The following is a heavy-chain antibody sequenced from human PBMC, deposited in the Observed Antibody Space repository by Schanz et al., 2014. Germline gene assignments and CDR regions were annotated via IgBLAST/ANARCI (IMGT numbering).Heavy chain of an antibody. J-gene: IGHJ4*02. V-gene: IGHV7-4-1*02. D-gene: IGHD2-2*01. CDR2: INTKTGNP. CDR1: GYTFTSYS. CDR3: ARGYCAGTSCPSFDY. Sequence: QVHLVQSGSELKKPGASVKVSCKASGYTFTSYSMNWVRQAPGQGLEWMGWINTKTGNPTYAQGFTGRFVFSLDTSVSTTHLQITNLKADDTAVYYCARGYCAGTSCPSFDYWGQGTLVTVSS.